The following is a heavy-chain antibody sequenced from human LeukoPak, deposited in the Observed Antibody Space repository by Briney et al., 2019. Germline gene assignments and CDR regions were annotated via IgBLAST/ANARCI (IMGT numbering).Heavy chain of an antibody. J-gene: IGHJ4*01. CDR3: VREGFYFFDF. CDR1: GFTFTNNF. V-gene: IGHV3-7*01. Sequence: GGSLRLSCAASGFTFTNNFMSWVRQVPGKGLEWVANIKQDGSETTYADSVRGRFTIFRDNAKDSVYLQMNSLRAEGSATYYCVREGFYFFDFWGQGTLVTVSS. CDR2: IKQDGSET.